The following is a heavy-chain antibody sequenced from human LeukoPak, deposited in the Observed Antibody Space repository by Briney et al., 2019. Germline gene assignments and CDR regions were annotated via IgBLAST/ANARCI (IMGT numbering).Heavy chain of an antibody. CDR3: AAGSGSYYPFDY. D-gene: IGHD3-10*01. J-gene: IGHJ4*02. Sequence: PSETLSLTCAVSGGSISSSNWWSWVRQPPGKGLEWTGEIYHSGSTNYNPSLKSRVTISVDKSKNQFSLKLSSVTAADTAVYYCAAGSGSYYPFDYWGQGTLVTVSS. CDR1: GGSISSSNW. CDR2: IYHSGST. V-gene: IGHV4-4*02.